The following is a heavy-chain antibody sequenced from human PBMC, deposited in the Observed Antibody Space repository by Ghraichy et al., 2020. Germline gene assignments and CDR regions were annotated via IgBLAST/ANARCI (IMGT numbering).Heavy chain of an antibody. CDR2: ISYDGSNK. CDR1: GFTFSSYA. D-gene: IGHD1-1*01. J-gene: IGHJ4*02. Sequence: GGSLRLSCAASGFTFSSYAMHWVRQAPGKGLEWVAVISYDGSNKYYADSVKGRFTISRDNSKNTLYLQMNSLRAEDTAVYYCARAKWYNDVYFDYWGQGTLVTVSS. CDR3: ARAKWYNDVYFDY. V-gene: IGHV3-30-3*01.